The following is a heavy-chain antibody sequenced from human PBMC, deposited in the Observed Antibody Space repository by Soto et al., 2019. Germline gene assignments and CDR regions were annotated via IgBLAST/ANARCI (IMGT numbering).Heavy chain of an antibody. J-gene: IGHJ4*02. V-gene: IGHV3-23*01. Sequence: PGGSRRLSCAPSGFTFSSYAVSWVRPAPGRGLEWRSSIRGSDNITYSEESVKGRFIISRDNSKNTLYLKMNRLRAEDTAVYYCAQWPITYLPGYAHFDYWGQGTMVTVSS. CDR1: GFTFSSYA. CDR3: AQWPITYLPGYAHFDY. CDR2: IRGSDNIT. D-gene: IGHD3-9*01.